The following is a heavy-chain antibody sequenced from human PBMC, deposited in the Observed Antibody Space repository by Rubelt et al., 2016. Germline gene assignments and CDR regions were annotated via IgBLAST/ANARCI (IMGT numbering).Heavy chain of an antibody. J-gene: IGHJ3*02. CDR3: ARLSTVNEAFDI. CDR1: GFTFSSSW. CDR2: INSDGSST. V-gene: IGHV3-74*01. D-gene: IGHD4-17*01. Sequence: GGGLVQPGESLRLSCAASGFTFSSSWMHWVRHAPGKGVVWVSRINSDGSSTNYADSVKGRFTISRDNAKNTLYVQMNSLRAEETAVYYCARLSTVNEAFDIWGQGTMVTVSS.